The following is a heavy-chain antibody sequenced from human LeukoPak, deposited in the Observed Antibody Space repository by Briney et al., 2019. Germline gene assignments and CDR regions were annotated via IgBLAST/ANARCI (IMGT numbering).Heavy chain of an antibody. CDR2: ISYDGSNK. CDR3: AKDLYSGSRRIFDY. CDR1: GFTFSNYG. V-gene: IGHV3-30*18. D-gene: IGHD1-26*01. Sequence: GRSLRLSCAASGFTFSNYGMHWVRQAPGKGLDWVAVISYDGSNKYYADSVKGRFTISRDNSKNTLYLQVNSLRAEDTAVYYCAKDLYSGSRRIFDYWGRGTLVTVSS. J-gene: IGHJ4*02.